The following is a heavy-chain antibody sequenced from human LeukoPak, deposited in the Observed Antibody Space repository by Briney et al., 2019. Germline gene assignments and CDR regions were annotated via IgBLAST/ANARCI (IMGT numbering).Heavy chain of an antibody. CDR2: VYDSGGT. CDR3: ARGHYYDSSGDY. Sequence: SETLSLTCTVSGGSISGHYWSWVRQPPEKGLEWIGYVYDSGGTNYNPSLKSRVTISVDTSKNQFSLNLSSVTAADTAVYYCARGHYYDSSGDYWGQGTLVTVSS. D-gene: IGHD3-22*01. V-gene: IGHV4-59*11. J-gene: IGHJ4*02. CDR1: GGSISGHY.